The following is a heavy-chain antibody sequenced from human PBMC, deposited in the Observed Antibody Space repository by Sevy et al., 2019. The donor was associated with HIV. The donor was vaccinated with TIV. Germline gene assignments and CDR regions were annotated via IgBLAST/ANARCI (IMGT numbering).Heavy chain of an antibody. CDR3: ARGQYYDSSAYYYGGYYFDY. CDR1: GGSISSYY. D-gene: IGHD3-22*01. J-gene: IGHJ4*02. CDR2: IYYSGST. V-gene: IGHV4-59*01. Sequence: SETLSLTCTVSGGSISSYYWSWIRQPPGKGLEWIGYIYYSGSTNYSPSLQSRVTISVDTSKNQFSLKLSSVTAADTAVYFCARGQYYDSSAYYYGGYYFDYWGREPWSPSPQ.